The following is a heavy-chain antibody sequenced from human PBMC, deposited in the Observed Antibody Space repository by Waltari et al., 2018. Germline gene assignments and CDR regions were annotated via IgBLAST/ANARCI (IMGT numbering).Heavy chain of an antibody. J-gene: IGHJ4*02. D-gene: IGHD6-13*01. Sequence: QVQLQESGPGLVKPSETLSLTCVVSGYSLSSDYYGGGIRQPPGKGLEWIGSIHYGGTTYFYPSLKSRVTMSVDTSKNQFSLKLTSVTAADTAVYYCARGYTTTWYGVGFWGQGTLVTVSS. V-gene: IGHV4-38-2*01. CDR2: IHYGGTT. CDR1: GYSLSSDYY. CDR3: ARGYTTTWYGVGF.